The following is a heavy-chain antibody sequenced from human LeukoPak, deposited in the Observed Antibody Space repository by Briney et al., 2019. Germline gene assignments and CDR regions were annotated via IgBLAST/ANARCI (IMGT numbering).Heavy chain of an antibody. V-gene: IGHV1-18*01. CDR2: ISAYNGNT. D-gene: IGHD3-3*01. J-gene: IGHJ4*02. CDR3: ARGGIFGVVHGEQKTFDY. Sequence: GASVKVSCKASGYTFTSYGISWVRQAPGQGLEWMGWISAYNGNTNYAQKLQGRVTMTTDTSTSTAYMELRSLRSDDTAVYYCARGGIFGVVHGEQKTFDYWGQGTLVTVSS. CDR1: GYTFTSYG.